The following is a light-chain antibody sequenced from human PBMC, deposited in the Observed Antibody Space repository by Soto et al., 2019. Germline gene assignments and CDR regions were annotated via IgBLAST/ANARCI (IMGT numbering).Light chain of an antibody. CDR2: GAS. Sequence: EIVLTQSPASLSLSPGERATLSCRASQSVNSYLVWYQQKPGQAPRLLIFGASSRATGIPARVSGSGSGTDFTLTINSLEPEDFAVYYCQQRSNWPITFGQGTRLEIK. V-gene: IGKV3-11*01. J-gene: IGKJ5*01. CDR1: QSVNSY. CDR3: QQRSNWPIT.